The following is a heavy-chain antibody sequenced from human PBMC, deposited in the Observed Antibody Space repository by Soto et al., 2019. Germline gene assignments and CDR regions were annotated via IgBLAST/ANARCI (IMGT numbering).Heavy chain of an antibody. J-gene: IGHJ4*02. Sequence: QVQLVESGGGWVKPGGSLRLSCAVSGFTFSDYYMTWILQAPGKGLEWVSYIISSTRHTNYADSVKGRFTISRDNAKNSLFLQMNSLRAEDTAVYYCARGRGAAADYFAFWGQGTLVTVSS. CDR3: ARGRGAAADYFAF. CDR2: IISSTRHT. D-gene: IGHD6-13*01. V-gene: IGHV3-11*05. CDR1: GFTFSDYY.